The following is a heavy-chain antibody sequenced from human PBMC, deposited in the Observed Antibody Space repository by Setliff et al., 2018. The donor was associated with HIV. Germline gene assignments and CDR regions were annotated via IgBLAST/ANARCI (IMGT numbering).Heavy chain of an antibody. CDR2: VDPKNGKT. J-gene: IGHJ4*02. CDR1: GYTFTDYY. CDR3: ATLDYYGSQTYNLALHY. V-gene: IGHV1-69-2*01. D-gene: IGHD3-10*01. Sequence: VASVKVSCKASGYTFTDYYMHWVQQAPGKGLGWMGRVDPKNGKTLYAENLRGRITITADTSTDTAYMELNSLRSEDTAMYYCATLDYYGSQTYNLALHYWGQGTLVTVSS.